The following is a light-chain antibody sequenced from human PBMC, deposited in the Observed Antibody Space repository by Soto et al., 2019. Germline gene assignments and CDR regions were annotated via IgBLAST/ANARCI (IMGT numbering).Light chain of an antibody. CDR3: SSYSSSSTLCV. CDR1: SSDVGGYNY. Sequence: QSVLTQPASVSGSPGQSITISCTGTSSDVGGYNYVSWYQQYPGKAPRLIIYDVSNRPSGVSNRFSGSKSGNRASLTISGIQAEDEADYYCSSYSSSSTLCVFGTGTKVTVL. V-gene: IGLV2-14*03. J-gene: IGLJ1*01. CDR2: DVS.